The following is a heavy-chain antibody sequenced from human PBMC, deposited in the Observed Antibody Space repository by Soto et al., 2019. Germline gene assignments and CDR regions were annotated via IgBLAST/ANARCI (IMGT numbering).Heavy chain of an antibody. D-gene: IGHD1-26*01. CDR3: ARGGRDSGGFSR. CDR2: VSGESVNR. V-gene: IGHV3-23*01. J-gene: IGHJ4*02. CDR1: GFTFSSYA. Sequence: GGSLRLSCAASGFTFSSYAMSWVRQAPGKGLEWVSGVSGESVNRYYADSVKGRFTISRDNSKSTVYLRMNSLRAEDTAVYYCARGGRDSGGFSRWGQGTQVTVSS.